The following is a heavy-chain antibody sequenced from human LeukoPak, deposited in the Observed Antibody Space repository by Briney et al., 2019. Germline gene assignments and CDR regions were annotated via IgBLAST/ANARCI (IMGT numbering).Heavy chain of an antibody. Sequence: GGSLRLSCVASGFTFSSYGMHWVRQAPGKGLEWVAVIWYDGSNKYYADSVKGRFTISRDNSKNTLYLQMNSLRAEDTAVYYCARDGGYGDLRPFDYWGQGTLVTVSS. J-gene: IGHJ4*02. CDR1: GFTFSSYG. CDR3: ARDGGYGDLRPFDY. V-gene: IGHV3-33*01. D-gene: IGHD4-17*01. CDR2: IWYDGSNK.